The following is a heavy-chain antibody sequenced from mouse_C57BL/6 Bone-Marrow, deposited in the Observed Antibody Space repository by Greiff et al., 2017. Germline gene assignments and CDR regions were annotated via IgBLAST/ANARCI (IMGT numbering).Heavy chain of an antibody. CDR2: IRNKANGYTT. J-gene: IGHJ4*01. Sequence: EVQLVESGGGLVQPGGSLSLSCAASGFTFTDYYMRWVRQPPGKALEWLGFIRNKANGYTTEYSASVKGRFTISRDNSQSILYLQMNALRAEDSATYYCARYYYGSSPYYYAMDYWGQGTSVTVSS. CDR1: GFTFTDYY. V-gene: IGHV7-3*01. CDR3: ARYYYGSSPYYYAMDY. D-gene: IGHD1-1*01.